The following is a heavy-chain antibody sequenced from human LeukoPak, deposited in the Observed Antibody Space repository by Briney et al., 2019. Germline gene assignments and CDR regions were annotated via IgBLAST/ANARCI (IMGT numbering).Heavy chain of an antibody. CDR3: AKRGAEVGTTIAPGDY. CDR1: GFTFSSYA. V-gene: IGHV3-23*01. J-gene: IGHJ4*02. Sequence: GGSVRLSCAASGFTFSSYAMSWVRQAPGKGLEWVSAIGGSGGSTYYADSVKGRFTISRDSSKNTLYLQMNSLRAEDTAVYYCAKRGAEVGTTIAPGDYWGQGSLVTVSS. CDR2: IGGSGGST. D-gene: IGHD1-26*01.